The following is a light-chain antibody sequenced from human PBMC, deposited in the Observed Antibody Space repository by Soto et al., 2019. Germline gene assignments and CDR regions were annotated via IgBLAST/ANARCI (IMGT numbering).Light chain of an antibody. Sequence: IQMTQSPSSLSASVGDRVTITCRASQSISSWLAWYQQMPGKAPKLLIYDASSLPSGVPSRFRGRGSGTEFTLTNSSLQPDDFATYYCQQYNTYSWTFGQGTKVDIK. CDR2: DAS. J-gene: IGKJ1*01. V-gene: IGKV1-5*01. CDR3: QQYNTYSWT. CDR1: QSISSW.